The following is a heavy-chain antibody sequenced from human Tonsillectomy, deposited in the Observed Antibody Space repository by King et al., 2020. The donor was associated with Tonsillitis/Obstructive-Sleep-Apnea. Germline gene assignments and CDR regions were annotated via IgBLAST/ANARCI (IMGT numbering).Heavy chain of an antibody. V-gene: IGHV3-9*01. CDR3: AKDTRGWVSSPNWFDT. Sequence: VQLVESGGGLVQPGRSPRLSCAASGFNFNEYAMHWVRQVPGKGLEWVSGISRNSGSIGYVDSVKGRFIISRDNAKNSLYLQMNSLRAEDTAFYFCAKDTRGWVSSPNWFDTWGQGTLVTVSS. CDR1: GFNFNEYA. J-gene: IGHJ5*02. CDR2: ISRNSGSI. D-gene: IGHD6-13*01.